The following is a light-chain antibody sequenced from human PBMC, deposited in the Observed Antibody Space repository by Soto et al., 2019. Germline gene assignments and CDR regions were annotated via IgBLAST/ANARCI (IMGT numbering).Light chain of an antibody. CDR1: QSISTN. V-gene: IGKV3-15*01. CDR3: QQYGSSPET. Sequence: IVLAQSPSTLSVSPGERATLSCRATQSISTNLAWYQQKPGQARRLLIYGASSRATAIPARFSGGGSGTEFTLTISSLQSEDVAVYFCQQYGSSPETFGQGTKVEIK. CDR2: GAS. J-gene: IGKJ1*01.